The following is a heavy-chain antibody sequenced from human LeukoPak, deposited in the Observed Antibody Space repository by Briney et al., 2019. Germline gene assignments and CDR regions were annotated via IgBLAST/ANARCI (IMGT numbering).Heavy chain of an antibody. Sequence: SGALSLTFAVSGCSISSGNWWGLVRQPPGKGLELIVDIYHRGNPNYNPFLKRRATISRDASKKQSSLKLRSVTAADTAVYYCARYPYNDGDYTRESGNWGQGILVTVSS. CDR1: GCSISSGNW. CDR2: IYHRGNP. V-gene: IGHV4-4*02. CDR3: ARYPYNDGDYTRESGN. D-gene: IGHD4-17*01. J-gene: IGHJ4*02.